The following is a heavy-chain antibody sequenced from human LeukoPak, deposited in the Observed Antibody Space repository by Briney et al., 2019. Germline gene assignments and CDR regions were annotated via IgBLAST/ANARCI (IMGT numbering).Heavy chain of an antibody. V-gene: IGHV4-38-2*02. D-gene: IGHD3-3*01. J-gene: IGHJ5*02. CDR3: AGVFYDFWSGYSNWFDP. CDR1: GYSISSGYY. CDR2: IYTSGST. Sequence: PSETLSLTCTVSGYSISSGYYWGWIRQPPGKGLEWIGRIYTSGSTNYNPSLKSRVTISVDTSKNQFSLKLSSVTAADTAVYYCAGVFYDFWSGYSNWFDPWGQGTLVTVSS.